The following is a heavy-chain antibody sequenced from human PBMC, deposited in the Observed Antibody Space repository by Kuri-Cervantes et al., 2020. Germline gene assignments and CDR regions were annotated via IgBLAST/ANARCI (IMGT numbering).Heavy chain of an antibody. CDR1: GFHFIKYT. J-gene: IGHJ4*02. D-gene: IGHD2-21*01. Sequence: GGSLRLSCAASGFHFIKYTMNWVRQAPGKGLEWVAFIRYDGSNKYYADSVEGRFTISRDNSKSTLYLLMNSLRAEDTAVYYCARGGGDGSQYYFDYWGQGTLVTVSS. CDR2: IRYDGSNK. CDR3: ARGGGDGSQYYFDY. V-gene: IGHV3-30*02.